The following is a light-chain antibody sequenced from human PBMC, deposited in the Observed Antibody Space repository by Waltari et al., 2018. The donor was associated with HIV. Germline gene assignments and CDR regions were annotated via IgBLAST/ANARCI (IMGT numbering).Light chain of an antibody. V-gene: IGLV2-14*03. CDR3: SSYTSSSVV. Sequence: QSALTQPASVSRSPGQSITISCPGTSSDVGGYNYVSWYQQHPGKAPKLMIYDVSNRPSGVSNRFSGSKSGNTASLTISGLQAEDEADYYCSSYTSSSVVFGGGTKLTVL. CDR1: SSDVGGYNY. J-gene: IGLJ2*01. CDR2: DVS.